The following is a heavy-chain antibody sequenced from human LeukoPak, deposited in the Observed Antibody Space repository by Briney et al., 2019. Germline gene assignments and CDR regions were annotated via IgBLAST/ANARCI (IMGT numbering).Heavy chain of an antibody. CDR3: ASLAAAGTAQRYFHH. D-gene: IGHD6-13*01. V-gene: IGHV4-59*08. CDR1: GGSISSYY. J-gene: IGHJ1*01. CDR2: IYYSGST. Sequence: SETLSLTCTVSGGSISSYYWSWIRQPPGKGLEWIGYIYYSGSTNYNPSLKSRVTISVDTSKNQFSLKLSSVTAADTAVYYCASLAAAGTAQRYFHHWGQGTLVTVSS.